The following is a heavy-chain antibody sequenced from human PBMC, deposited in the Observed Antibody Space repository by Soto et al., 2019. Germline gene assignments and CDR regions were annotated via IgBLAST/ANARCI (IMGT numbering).Heavy chain of an antibody. Sequence: SETLSLTCAFYGWSFSGYYWSWIRQPPGKGLEWIGEINHSGSTNYNPSLKSRVTISVDTPKNQFSLKLSSVTAADTAVYYCARGGAARPSDAFDIWGQGTMVTVSS. CDR1: GWSFSGYY. CDR2: INHSGST. D-gene: IGHD6-6*01. J-gene: IGHJ3*02. CDR3: ARGGAARPSDAFDI. V-gene: IGHV4-34*01.